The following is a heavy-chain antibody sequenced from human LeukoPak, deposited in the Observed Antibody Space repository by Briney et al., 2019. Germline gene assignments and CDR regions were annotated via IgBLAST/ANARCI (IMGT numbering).Heavy chain of an antibody. CDR3: AKDGRHYGDYGMDV. D-gene: IGHD4-17*01. Sequence: GGSLRLSCAASGFTFDDYAMHWVRQAPGKGLEWVSPISGDGGSTYYADSVKGRFTISRDNSKNSLYLQMNSLRTEDTALYYCAKDGRHYGDYGMDVWGQGTTVTVSS. CDR1: GFTFDDYA. J-gene: IGHJ6*02. V-gene: IGHV3-43*02. CDR2: ISGDGGST.